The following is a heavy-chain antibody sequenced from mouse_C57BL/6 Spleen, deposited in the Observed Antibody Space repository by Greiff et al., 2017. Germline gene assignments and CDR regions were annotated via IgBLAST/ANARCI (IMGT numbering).Heavy chain of an antibody. D-gene: IGHD1-1*01. CDR3: ARRDYGSSPYAMDY. V-gene: IGHV1-55*01. CDR1: GYTFTSYW. CDR2: IYPGSGST. Sequence: QVQLQQPGAELVKPGASVKMSCKASGYTFTSYWITWVKQRPGQGLEWIGDIYPGSGSTNYNEKFKSKATLTVATSSSTAYMQLSSLTSEDSAVDYCARRDYGSSPYAMDYWGQGTSVTGSS. J-gene: IGHJ4*01.